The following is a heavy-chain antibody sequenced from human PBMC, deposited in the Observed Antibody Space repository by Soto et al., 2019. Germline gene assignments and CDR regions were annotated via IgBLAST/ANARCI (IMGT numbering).Heavy chain of an antibody. D-gene: IGHD3-22*01. V-gene: IGHV4-59*02. J-gene: IGHJ6*02. CDR3: ARVGVDSSGWYYYGMDV. CDR2: MYLGGSF. CDR1: GDSVSSGY. Sequence: SETLSLTCNVSGDSVSSGYWSWIRQPPGKGLEWIGFMYLGGSFNYNPSLASRVTISVDTSKNQFSLKLSSVTAADTAVYYCARVGVDSSGWYYYGMDVWGQGTTVTVSS.